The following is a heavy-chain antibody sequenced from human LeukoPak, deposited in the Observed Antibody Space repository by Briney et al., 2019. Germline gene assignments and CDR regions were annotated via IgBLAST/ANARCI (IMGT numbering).Heavy chain of an antibody. Sequence: ASVKVSSKASGYTFTVYYMHWVRQAPGQGLEWMGWINPNSGDTNYAQKFQGRVTITRDTSISKVYMELSRLRSDDTAVHYCARENSYRHYGVQLPQDYWGQGTLVTVSS. J-gene: IGHJ4*02. D-gene: IGHD4-17*01. CDR2: INPNSGDT. V-gene: IGHV1-2*02. CDR3: ARENSYRHYGVQLPQDY. CDR1: GYTFTVYY.